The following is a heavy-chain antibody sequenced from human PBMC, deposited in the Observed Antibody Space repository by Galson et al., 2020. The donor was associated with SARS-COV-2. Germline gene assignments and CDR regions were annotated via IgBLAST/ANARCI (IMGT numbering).Heavy chain of an antibody. J-gene: IGHJ5*02. Sequence: SETLSLTCTVSGGSISSSSYYWGWIRQPPGKGLEWIGSIYYSGSTYYNPSLKSRVTISVDTSKNQFSLKLSSVTAADTAVYYCARGLPLVGYKGNRPPGRSGAHDPWGQGTLVTVSS. CDR3: ARGLPLVGYKGNRPPGRSGAHDP. D-gene: IGHD5-12*01. CDR2: IYYSGST. V-gene: IGHV4-39*01. CDR1: GGSISSSSYY.